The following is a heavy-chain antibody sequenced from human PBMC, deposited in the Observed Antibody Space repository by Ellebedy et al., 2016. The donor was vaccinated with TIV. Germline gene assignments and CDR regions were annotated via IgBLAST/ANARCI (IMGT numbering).Heavy chain of an antibody. CDR1: GFTFSSYA. CDR2: ISGSGGST. V-gene: IGHV3-23*01. Sequence: GESLKLSCAASGFTFSSYAMSWVRQAPGKGLEWVSGISGSGGSTYYADSVKGRFTISRDNSKNTLYLQMNSLRAEDTAVYYCAKPGATGGDYWGQGTLVTVSS. J-gene: IGHJ4*02. CDR3: AKPGATGGDY. D-gene: IGHD1-26*01.